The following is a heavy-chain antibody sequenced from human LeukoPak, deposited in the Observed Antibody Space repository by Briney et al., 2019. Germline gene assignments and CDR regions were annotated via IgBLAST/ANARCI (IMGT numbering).Heavy chain of an antibody. Sequence: SGGSLRLSCAASRFTFSAYVMHWVRQAPGKGLEWVAVMWYDGSDTHYADSVKGRFTISRDNSKNTLYLQMNSLRAEDTAVYYCARGSTSWYYFDYWGQGTLVTVSS. D-gene: IGHD2-2*01. CDR1: RFTFSAYV. CDR2: MWYDGSDT. CDR3: ARGSTSWYYFDY. V-gene: IGHV3-33*01. J-gene: IGHJ4*02.